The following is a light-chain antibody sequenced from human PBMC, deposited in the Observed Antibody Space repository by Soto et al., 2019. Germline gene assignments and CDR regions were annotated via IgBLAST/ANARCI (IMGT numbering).Light chain of an antibody. Sequence: QSALTQPPSASVTPGQRVTISCSGSSSNIGSNTVNWYQQLPSMAPKLLIYSSNQRPSGVPDRVSGSKSGTSASLAISGLQSEDEADYYCSAWDDRLNVVVFGGGTKLTVL. V-gene: IGLV1-44*01. J-gene: IGLJ2*01. CDR1: SSNIGSNT. CDR2: SSN. CDR3: SAWDDRLNVVV.